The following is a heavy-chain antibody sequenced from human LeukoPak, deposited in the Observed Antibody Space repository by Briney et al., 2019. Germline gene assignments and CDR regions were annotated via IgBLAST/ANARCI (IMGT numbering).Heavy chain of an antibody. CDR3: AAAYGDYYFDY. V-gene: IGHV1-3*01. D-gene: IGHD4-17*01. CDR1: GYTFISYA. J-gene: IGHJ4*02. Sequence: GASVKVSCKSSGYTFISYAMHWVRQAPGQRLEWMGWMNAGNGNTKYSQKFQERVTITRDMSTSTAYMELSSLRSEDTAVYYCAAAYGDYYFDYWGQGTLVTVSS. CDR2: MNAGNGNT.